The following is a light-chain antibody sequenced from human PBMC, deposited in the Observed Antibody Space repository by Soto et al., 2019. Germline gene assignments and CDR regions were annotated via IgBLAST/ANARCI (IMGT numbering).Light chain of an antibody. J-gene: IGKJ5*01. CDR2: DAS. CDR3: QQRSNWPPVIT. V-gene: IGKV3-11*01. CDR1: QRVSSY. Sequence: EIVLTQSPGTLSLSPGERATLSCRASQRVSSYLAWYQQKPGQAPRLLIYDASNRATGIPARFSGSGSGTDFTLTISSLEPEDFAVYYCQQRSNWPPVITFGQGTRLEIK.